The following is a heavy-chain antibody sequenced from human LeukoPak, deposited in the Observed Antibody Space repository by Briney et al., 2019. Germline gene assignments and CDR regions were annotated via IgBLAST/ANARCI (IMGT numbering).Heavy chain of an antibody. V-gene: IGHV1-69*05. Sequence: SVKVSCKASGGTFSSHAISWVRQAPGQGLEWVGGIIPIFGTANYAQKFQGRVTITTDESTSTGYMELRSLRSDDTAVYYCARGDSGYDYGFDNWGQGTLVTVSS. CDR2: IIPIFGTA. CDR3: ARGDSGYDYGFDN. J-gene: IGHJ4*02. CDR1: GGTFSSHA. D-gene: IGHD5-12*01.